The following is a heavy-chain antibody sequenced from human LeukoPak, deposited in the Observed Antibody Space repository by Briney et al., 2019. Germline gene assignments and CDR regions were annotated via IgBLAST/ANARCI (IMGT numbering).Heavy chain of an antibody. D-gene: IGHD3-22*01. Sequence: ASVKVSCKASGGTFSSYAISWVRQAPGQGLEWMGGIIPIFGTANYAQKFQGRVTITADESTSTAYMELSSLRSEDTAVYYCARDRRSSGYYFTSTGMDVWGQGTTVTVSS. J-gene: IGHJ6*02. CDR1: GGTFSSYA. V-gene: IGHV1-69*01. CDR2: IIPIFGTA. CDR3: ARDRRSSGYYFTSTGMDV.